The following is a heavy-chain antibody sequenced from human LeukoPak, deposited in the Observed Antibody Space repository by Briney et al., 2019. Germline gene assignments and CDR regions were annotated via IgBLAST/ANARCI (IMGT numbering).Heavy chain of an antibody. V-gene: IGHV1-3*01. CDR2: INPGSSHT. J-gene: IGHJ5*02. Sequence: GASVKVSCKASGYTFSSYTIHWMRQAPGQRLEWMGWINPGSSHTKYSQKFQGRVTITRDTSATTVYLELSSLRSEDTAVYYCARDHGHWEAHWTWFDPWGQGTLVTVSS. CDR3: ARDHGHWEAHWTWFDP. D-gene: IGHD1-26*01. CDR1: GYTFSSYT.